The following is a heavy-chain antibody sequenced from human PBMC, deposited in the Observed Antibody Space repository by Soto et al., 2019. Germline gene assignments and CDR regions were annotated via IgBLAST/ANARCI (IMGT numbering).Heavy chain of an antibody. Sequence: QVQLVESGGGVVQPGRSLRLSCAASGFTFSSYGMHWVRQAPGKGLEWVAVIWYDGSNKYYADSVKGRFTISRDNSKNTPYLQMNGLSAEDTAVYYCARDGYCSGGSCYSVPVFDYWGQGTLVTVSS. CDR3: ARDGYCSGGSCYSVPVFDY. CDR1: GFTFSSYG. V-gene: IGHV3-33*01. J-gene: IGHJ4*02. D-gene: IGHD2-15*01. CDR2: IWYDGSNK.